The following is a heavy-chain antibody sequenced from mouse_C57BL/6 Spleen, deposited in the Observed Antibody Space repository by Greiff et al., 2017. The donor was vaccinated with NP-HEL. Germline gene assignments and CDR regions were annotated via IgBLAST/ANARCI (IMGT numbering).Heavy chain of an antibody. V-gene: IGHV2-5*01. D-gene: IGHD2-1*01. CDR1: GFSLTSYG. CDR2: IWRGGST. Sequence: VQLQQSGPGLVQPSQSLSITCTVSGFSLTSYGVHWVRQSPGKGLEWLGVIWRGGSTDYNAAFMSRLSITTDNSKSQVFFKMNSLQADDTAIYYCASHGNYVEWAMDYWGQGTSVTVSS. J-gene: IGHJ4*01. CDR3: ASHGNYVEWAMDY.